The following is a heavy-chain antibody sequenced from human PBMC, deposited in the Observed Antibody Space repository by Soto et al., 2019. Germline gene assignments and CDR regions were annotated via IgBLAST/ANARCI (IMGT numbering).Heavy chain of an antibody. Sequence: QVQLVESGGGVVQPGRSLRLSCAASGFTFSSYGMHWVRQAPGKGLEWVAVISYDGSNKYYADSVKGRFTISRDNSKNTLYLQMNSLRAEDTAVYYCVCSMFATTAGYWGQGTLVTVSS. CDR1: GFTFSSYG. J-gene: IGHJ4*02. CDR3: VCSMFATTAGY. CDR2: ISYDGSNK. V-gene: IGHV3-30*03. D-gene: IGHD4-17*01.